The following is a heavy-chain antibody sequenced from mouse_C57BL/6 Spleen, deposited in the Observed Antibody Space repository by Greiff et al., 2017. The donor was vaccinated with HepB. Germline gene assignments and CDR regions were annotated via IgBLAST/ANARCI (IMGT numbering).Heavy chain of an antibody. Sequence: VKLMESGAELVKPGASVKLSCKASGYTFTEYTIHWVKQRSGQGLEWIGWFYPGSGSIKYNEKFKDKATLTADKSSSTVYMELSRLTSEDSAVYFCARHEEGDYDGYWFAYWGQGTLVTVSA. CDR3: ARHEEGDYDGYWFAY. CDR1: GYTFTEYT. V-gene: IGHV1-62-2*01. CDR2: FYPGSGSI. J-gene: IGHJ3*01. D-gene: IGHD2-3*01.